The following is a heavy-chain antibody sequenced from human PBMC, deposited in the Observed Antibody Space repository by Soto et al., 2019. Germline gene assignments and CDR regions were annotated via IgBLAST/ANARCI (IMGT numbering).Heavy chain of an antibody. V-gene: IGHV4-31*03. Sequence: QVQLQESGPGLVKPSQTLSLTCTVSGGSISSGGYYWSWIRQHPGKGLEWIGYIYYSGSTYYNPSLKSRVTIPVDTSKNQFSLKLSSVPAADTAVYYCARVAADYVWGSYRQWGQGTLVTVSS. CDR3: ARVAADYVWGSYRQ. CDR2: IYYSGST. D-gene: IGHD3-16*02. J-gene: IGHJ4*02. CDR1: GGSISSGGYY.